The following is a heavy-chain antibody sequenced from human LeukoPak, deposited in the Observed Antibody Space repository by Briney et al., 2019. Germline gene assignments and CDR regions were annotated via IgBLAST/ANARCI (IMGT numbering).Heavy chain of an antibody. CDR3: AGYGYSSGWYADY. D-gene: IGHD6-19*01. J-gene: IGHJ4*02. V-gene: IGHV4-61*08. CDR1: GGSISSGDYY. Sequence: SETLSLTCTVSGGSISSGDYYWSWIRQPPGKGLEYIGYIYYSGSTNYNPSLKSRVTISVDTSKNQFSLTLSSVTAADTAEYYCAGYGYSSGWYADYWGRGTLVTVSS. CDR2: IYYSGST.